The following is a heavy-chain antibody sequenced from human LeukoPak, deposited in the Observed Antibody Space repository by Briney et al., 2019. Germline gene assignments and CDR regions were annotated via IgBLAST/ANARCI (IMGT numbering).Heavy chain of an antibody. Sequence: SETLSLTCTVSGGSISSYFWSWIRRPPGKGLEWIGYMYYSGSTHYNPSLKSRVPMSVDTSKNQFSLKLSSVTAADTAVYYCARDRITMVRGVPRYYNGMDVWGQGTTVTVSS. V-gene: IGHV4-59*01. J-gene: IGHJ6*02. D-gene: IGHD3-10*01. CDR1: GGSISSYF. CDR2: MYYSGST. CDR3: ARDRITMVRGVPRYYNGMDV.